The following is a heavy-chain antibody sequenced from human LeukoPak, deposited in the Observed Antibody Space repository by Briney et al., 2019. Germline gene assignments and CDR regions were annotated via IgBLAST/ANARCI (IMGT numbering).Heavy chain of an antibody. CDR2: IRYDQNNK. Sequence: WGSLRLSCAASGFTFSDYGMHWVRQAPGKGLEWVAFIRYDQNNKYYADSVKGRFTISRDNSKNTLYLQMNSLRAGDTAVYYCAKDRSGSTWYLGDWGQGTLVTVSS. D-gene: IGHD6-13*01. V-gene: IGHV3-30*02. J-gene: IGHJ4*02. CDR1: GFTFSDYG. CDR3: AKDRSGSTWYLGD.